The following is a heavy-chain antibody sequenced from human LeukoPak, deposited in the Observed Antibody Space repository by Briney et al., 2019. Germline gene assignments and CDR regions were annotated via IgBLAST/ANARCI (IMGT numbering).Heavy chain of an antibody. Sequence: ASVKVSCKASGYTFIAYHMHWVRQAPGEGGFEWLGWINPNSGAANYAQKFQGRVTMTRDTSISTAYMELSRLRSDDTAVYYCAREGDSTSPDYWGQGTLVTASS. CDR1: GYTFIAYH. CDR2: INPNSGAA. J-gene: IGHJ4*02. V-gene: IGHV1-2*02. CDR3: AREGDSTSPDY. D-gene: IGHD2-2*01.